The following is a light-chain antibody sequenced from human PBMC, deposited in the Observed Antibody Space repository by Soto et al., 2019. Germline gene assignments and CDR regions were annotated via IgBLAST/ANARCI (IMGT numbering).Light chain of an antibody. CDR3: QQFNIYS. J-gene: IGKJ1*01. Sequence: TPSPSSLSASVGNRVTITCQASQDIGNSLNWYHQKPGKAPKLLVYSASNLETGVPSRFSGSGSGTEFTLTISSLQPDNFATYYGQQFNIYSFGQVGKVDIK. V-gene: IGKV1-33*01. CDR2: SAS. CDR1: QDIGNS.